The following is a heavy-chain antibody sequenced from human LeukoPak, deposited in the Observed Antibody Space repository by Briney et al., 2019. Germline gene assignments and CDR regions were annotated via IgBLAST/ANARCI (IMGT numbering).Heavy chain of an antibody. V-gene: IGHV3-53*01. Sequence: PAGSLRLSCAASGFTVSSSYMTWVRQAPGKGLEWVSVIRSGGSTVYDDSVKVRFTISRDNAKNKLYLQLNSLRVEDTAVYFCSWGGGLDVWGQGATVTVSS. CDR3: SWGGGLDV. CDR1: GFTVSSSY. CDR2: IRSGGST. J-gene: IGHJ6*02. D-gene: IGHD3-16*01.